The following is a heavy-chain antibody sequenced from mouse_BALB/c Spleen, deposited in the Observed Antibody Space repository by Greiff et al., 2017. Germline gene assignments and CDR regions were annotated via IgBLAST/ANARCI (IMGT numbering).Heavy chain of an antibody. Sequence: EVQGVESGGGLVQPGGSRKLSCAASGFTFSDYGMAWVRQAPGKGPEWVAFISNLAYSIYYADTVTGRFTISRENAKNTLYLEMSSLRSEDTAMYYCARHGSHYAMDYWGQGTSVTVSS. D-gene: IGHD1-1*01. V-gene: IGHV5-15*02. CDR3: ARHGSHYAMDY. CDR2: ISNLAYSI. J-gene: IGHJ4*01. CDR1: GFTFSDYG.